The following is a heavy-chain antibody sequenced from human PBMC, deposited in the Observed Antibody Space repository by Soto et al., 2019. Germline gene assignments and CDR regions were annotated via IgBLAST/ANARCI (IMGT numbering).Heavy chain of an antibody. J-gene: IGHJ6*03. CDR2: IYPGDSDT. Sequence: GESLKISCKGSGYSFTSYWIGWVRQMPGKGLEWMGIIYPGDSDTRYSPSFQGPVTISADKSVSTAYLHWSSTKASDTAMYYCARQRGEGSGWVCAQKAVPDYYYYMDVWGKGTTVTVSS. V-gene: IGHV5-51*01. CDR1: GYSFTSYW. CDR3: ARQRGEGSGWVCAQKAVPDYYYYMDV. D-gene: IGHD6-19*01.